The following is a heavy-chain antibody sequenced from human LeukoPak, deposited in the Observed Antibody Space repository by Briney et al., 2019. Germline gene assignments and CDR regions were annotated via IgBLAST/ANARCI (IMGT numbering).Heavy chain of an antibody. D-gene: IGHD3-16*02. V-gene: IGHV3-15*04. CDR1: GFSVTNAW. J-gene: IGHJ4*02. CDR3: TTVRVNDYVWGSYRYSYFDY. CDR2: VESTTDGATT. Sequence: GGSLRLSCAASGFSVTNAWMSWVRQAPGKGLEWVGRVESTTDGATTEYAAPVKGRFSVSRDSSKNTLYLQMNSLRTEDTAVYFCTTVRVNDYVWGSYRYSYFDYWGQGTLVTVSS.